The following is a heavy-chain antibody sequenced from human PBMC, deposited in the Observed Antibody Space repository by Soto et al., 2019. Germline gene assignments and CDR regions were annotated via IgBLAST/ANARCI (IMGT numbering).Heavy chain of an antibody. CDR2: INGGGGTA. Sequence: GGSLRLSCAASGFTFSSYSMSWVRQAPGKGLVWVSGINGGGGTADYADSVKGRFTISRDNAKNTLFLQMDSLRAEDTAVYYCVRDSPTNLEDADTVASWFDPWGQGTLVTVSS. V-gene: IGHV3-23*01. J-gene: IGHJ5*02. CDR1: GFTFSSYS. D-gene: IGHD5-12*01. CDR3: VRDSPTNLEDADTVASWFDP.